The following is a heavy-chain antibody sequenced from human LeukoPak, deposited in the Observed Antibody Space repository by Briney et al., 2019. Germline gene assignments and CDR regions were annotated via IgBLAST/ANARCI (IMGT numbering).Heavy chain of an antibody. J-gene: IGHJ4*02. CDR2: INPYNAKT. CDR3: ARGSADGSGTFFDY. V-gene: IGHV1-18*01. Sequence: ASVRVSCKASGYIFTNYGISWLRQAPGQGLEWMGWINPYNAKTNYAQKFQGRITMSTDTSTSTVYMELRSLRSDDAAVYSCARGSADGSGTFFDYWGQGTLVTVSS. CDR1: GYIFTNYG. D-gene: IGHD3-10*01.